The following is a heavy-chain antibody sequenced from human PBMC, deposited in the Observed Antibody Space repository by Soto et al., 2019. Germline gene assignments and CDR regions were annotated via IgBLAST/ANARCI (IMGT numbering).Heavy chain of an antibody. Sequence: ASVKVSCKASGYTFTSYGISWVRQAPGQGLEWMGWISAYNGNTNYAQKLQGRVTMTTDTSTSTAYMELRSLRSDDTAVYYCARDLSSYYYDSSGYDYWGQGTLVTVSS. D-gene: IGHD3-22*01. V-gene: IGHV1-18*01. J-gene: IGHJ4*02. CDR3: ARDLSSYYYDSSGYDY. CDR2: ISAYNGNT. CDR1: GYTFTSYG.